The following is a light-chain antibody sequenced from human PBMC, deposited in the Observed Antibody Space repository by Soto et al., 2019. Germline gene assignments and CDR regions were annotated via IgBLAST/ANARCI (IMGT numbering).Light chain of an antibody. J-gene: IGKJ1*01. CDR3: QQRCNWPLPWT. CDR1: QTVGNY. CDR2: NAS. Sequence: EIVLTQSPATLSLSPGERATLSCRASQTVGNYLAWYQQKPGQVPRLLIYNASNRATGVPVRFSGSGSGTEITLTISSLEPEDFAVYYCQQRCNWPLPWTFGQGAKVEI. V-gene: IGKV3-11*01.